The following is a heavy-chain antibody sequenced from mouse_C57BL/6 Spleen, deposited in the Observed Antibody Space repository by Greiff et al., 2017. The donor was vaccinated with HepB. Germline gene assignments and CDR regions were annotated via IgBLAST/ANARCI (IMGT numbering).Heavy chain of an antibody. CDR2: ISSGGSYT. CDR1: GFTFSSYG. V-gene: IGHV5-6*01. CDR3: ARDFDY. Sequence: EVQGVESGGDLGKPGGSLKLSCAASGFTFSSYGMSWVRQTPDKRLEWVATISSGGSYTYYPDSVKGRFTISRDNAKNTLYLQMSSLKSEDTAMYYCARDFDYWGQGTTLTVSS. J-gene: IGHJ2*01.